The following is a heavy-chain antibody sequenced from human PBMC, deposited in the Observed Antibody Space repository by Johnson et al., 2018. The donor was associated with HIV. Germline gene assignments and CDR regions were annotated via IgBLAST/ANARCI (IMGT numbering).Heavy chain of an antibody. Sequence: VQLVESGGGVVQPGRSLRLSCAASGISFSYAWMSWVRRAPGKGLQWVANIKQDGNEKYYVDSVKGRFSISRDNAKNSLHLQMNSLRAEDTAVYYCARDYRYGGNSAFDIWGQGTMVTVSS. D-gene: IGHD4-23*01. CDR3: ARDYRYGGNSAFDI. J-gene: IGHJ3*02. V-gene: IGHV3-7*01. CDR2: IKQDGNEK. CDR1: GISFSYAW.